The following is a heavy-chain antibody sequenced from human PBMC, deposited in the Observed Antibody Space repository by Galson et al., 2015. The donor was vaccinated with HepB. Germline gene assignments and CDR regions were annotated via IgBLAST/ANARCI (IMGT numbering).Heavy chain of an antibody. CDR1: GFTFSSYA. Sequence: SLRLSCAASGFTFSSYAMHWVRQAPGKGLEWVAVISYDGSNKYYADSVEGRFTISRDNSKNTLYLQMNSLRAEDTAVYYCARAPAYYYYMDVWGKGTTVTVSS. J-gene: IGHJ6*03. V-gene: IGHV3-30-3*01. CDR3: ARAPAYYYYMDV. CDR2: ISYDGSNK.